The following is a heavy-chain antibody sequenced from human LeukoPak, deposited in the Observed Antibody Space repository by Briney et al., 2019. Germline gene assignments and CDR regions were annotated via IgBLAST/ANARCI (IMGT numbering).Heavy chain of an antibody. V-gene: IGHV3-23*01. CDR2: ISERGGST. Sequence: GGSLRLSCVVSGISLSNYAMTWVRQAPGKGLEWVSYISERGGSTTYADSVKGRFTISRDNSNDTVFLQMNSLRTEDTAVYYCARQRIGYFRSWGQGTPVTVSS. J-gene: IGHJ5*02. CDR1: GISLSNYA. CDR3: ARQRIGYFRS. D-gene: IGHD1-26*01.